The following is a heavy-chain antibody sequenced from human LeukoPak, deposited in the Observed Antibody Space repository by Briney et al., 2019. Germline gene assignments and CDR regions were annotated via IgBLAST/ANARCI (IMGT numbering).Heavy chain of an antibody. Sequence: GRSLRLSCAASGFTFSSYAMHWVRQAPGKGLEWVAVITYDGNNEYYADSVKGRFTISRDNSKNTLYLQMNSLRAEDTAVYYCTRDLNSGGSCWGQGTLVTVSS. D-gene: IGHD2-15*01. CDR2: ITYDGNNE. CDR1: GFTFSSYA. V-gene: IGHV3-30*14. CDR3: TRDLNSGGSC. J-gene: IGHJ4*02.